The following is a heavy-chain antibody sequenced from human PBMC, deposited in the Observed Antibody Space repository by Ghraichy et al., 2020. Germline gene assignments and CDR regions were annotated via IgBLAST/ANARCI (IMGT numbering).Heavy chain of an antibody. CDR1: GYTFTDYF. CDR3: AGEDCSGGACWQGFDY. D-gene: IGHD2-8*02. J-gene: IGHJ4*02. V-gene: IGHV1-2*02. Sequence: ASVKVSCKASGYTFTDYFIHWVRQAPGQGLEWMGWIFPKSGDRNSAQQFQDRVTMTRDTSITTAYLELSRLRSDDTAVYFCAGEDCSGGACWQGFDYWGQGTLVSVSS. CDR2: IFPKSGDR.